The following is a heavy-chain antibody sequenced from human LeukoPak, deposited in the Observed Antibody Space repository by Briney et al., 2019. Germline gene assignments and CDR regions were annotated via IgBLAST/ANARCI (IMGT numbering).Heavy chain of an antibody. D-gene: IGHD3-10*01. CDR3: ARVKAPFTMIRGSYGMDV. V-gene: IGHV3-23*01. CDR1: GFTFSSYT. CDR2: ITTSDGNT. Sequence: GGSLRLSCAASGFTFSSYTMSWVRQAPGKGLEWVSTITTSDGNTYYADSVKGRFTVSRDNSKNTLYLQMNALRAEDTAVYCCARVKAPFTMIRGSYGMDVWGRGTTVTVSS. J-gene: IGHJ6*02.